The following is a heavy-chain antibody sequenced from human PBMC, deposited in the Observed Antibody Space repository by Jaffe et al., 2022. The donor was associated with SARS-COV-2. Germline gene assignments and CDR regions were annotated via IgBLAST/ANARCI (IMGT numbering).Heavy chain of an antibody. CDR3: ARAGYCSGGSCYFRTDGYMSV. V-gene: IGHV1-8*01. Sequence: QLQLVQSGAEVKKPGASVKVSCTASGYTFTSYDINWVRQATGQGLEWMGWMNPNSGNTGYAQKFKGRVTMTRNTSISTAYMELSSLRSEDTAVYYCARAGYCSGGSCYFRTDGYMSVWGKGTTVTVSS. D-gene: IGHD2-15*01. J-gene: IGHJ6*03. CDR2: MNPNSGNT. CDR1: GYTFTSYD.